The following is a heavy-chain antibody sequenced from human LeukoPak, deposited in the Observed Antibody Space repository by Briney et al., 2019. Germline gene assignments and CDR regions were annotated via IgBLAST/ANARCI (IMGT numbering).Heavy chain of an antibody. V-gene: IGHV4-59*08. CDR3: ATQRDRVGATGFDY. J-gene: IGHJ4*02. CDR1: GGSISSYY. CDR2: IYYSGST. D-gene: IGHD1-26*01. Sequence: SETLSLTCTVSGGSISSYYWSWIRQPPGKGLEWIGYIYYSGSTNYNPSLKSRVTISVDTSKNQFSLKLSSVTAADTAVYYCATQRDRVGATGFDYWGQGTLVTVSS.